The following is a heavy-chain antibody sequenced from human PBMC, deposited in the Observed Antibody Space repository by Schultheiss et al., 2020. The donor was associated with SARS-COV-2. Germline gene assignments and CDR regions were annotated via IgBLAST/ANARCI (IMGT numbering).Heavy chain of an antibody. CDR3: AKESCSGGSCYLGYYYYGMDV. D-gene: IGHD2-15*01. CDR2: IYSGGST. J-gene: IGHJ6*02. CDR1: GFTFSSYG. Sequence: GGSLRLSCAASGFTFSSYGMHWVRQAPGKGLEWVSVIYSGGSTYYADSVKGRFTISRDNSKNTLYLQMNSLRAEDTAVYYCAKESCSGGSCYLGYYYYGMDVWGQGTTVTVSS. V-gene: IGHV3-NL1*01.